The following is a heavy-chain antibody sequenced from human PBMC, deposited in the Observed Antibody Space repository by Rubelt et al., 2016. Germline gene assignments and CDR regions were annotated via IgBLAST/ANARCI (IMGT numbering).Heavy chain of an antibody. Sequence: QVQLQESGPGLVKSSETLSLTCTVSGGSISSYYWSWIRQPPGKGLEWIAYIHYSGSTKYDPSLKSRVTISVDTSKNQFSLGVNSGTAADTAVYYCARDNWDKVGQSWYFYGMDVWGLGTAVTVSS. D-gene: IGHD1/OR15-1a*01. V-gene: IGHV4-59*01. CDR1: GGSISSYY. J-gene: IGHJ6*02. CDR3: ARDNWDKVGQSWYFYGMDV. CDR2: IHYSGST.